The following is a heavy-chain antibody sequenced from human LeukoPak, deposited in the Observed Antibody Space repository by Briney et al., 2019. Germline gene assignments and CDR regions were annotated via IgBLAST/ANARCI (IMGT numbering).Heavy chain of an antibody. CDR1: GYEASAYTFPKYG. Sequence: GASVKVSCKASGYEASAYTFPKYGIDWARQAPGQGLEWMGWISVKNGDTKYAQKIQDRVTMTTATPTRTVYMELRSLRSDDTAVYYCARLKFGVNSSDRWGQGTLVTVSS. D-gene: IGHD4-23*01. CDR2: ISVKNGDT. J-gene: IGHJ4*02. CDR3: ARLKFGVNSSDR. V-gene: IGHV1-18*01.